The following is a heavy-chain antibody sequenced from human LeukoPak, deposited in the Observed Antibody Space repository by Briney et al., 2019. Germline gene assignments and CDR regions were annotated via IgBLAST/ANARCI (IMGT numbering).Heavy chain of an antibody. D-gene: IGHD3-22*01. V-gene: IGHV3-23*01. CDR1: GFTFSSYA. CDR2: ISGNGGST. CDR3: AKDPVGVGDSSGYYSDAFDI. Sequence: GGSLRLSCAASGFTFSSYAMSWVRQAPGKGLEWVSDISGNGGSTYYADSVKGRFTISRDNSKNTLYLQMNSLRAEDTAVYYCAKDPVGVGDSSGYYSDAFDIWGQGTMVTVSS. J-gene: IGHJ3*02.